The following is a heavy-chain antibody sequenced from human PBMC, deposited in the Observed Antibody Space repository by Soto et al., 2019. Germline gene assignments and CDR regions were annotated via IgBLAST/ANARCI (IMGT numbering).Heavy chain of an antibody. Sequence: EVQLVESGGGLVQPGGSLRLSCAASGFTFSSYSMNWVRQAPGKGLEWVSYISSSSNTIYYADSVKGRFTISRDNAKNSLYLQMDRLRDKDTAVYYCARGRDLVGRKATSHWFDPWGQGTLVTVSS. J-gene: IGHJ5*02. V-gene: IGHV3-48*02. CDR2: ISSSSNTI. CDR1: GFTFSSYS. D-gene: IGHD1-26*01. CDR3: ARGRDLVGRKATSHWFDP.